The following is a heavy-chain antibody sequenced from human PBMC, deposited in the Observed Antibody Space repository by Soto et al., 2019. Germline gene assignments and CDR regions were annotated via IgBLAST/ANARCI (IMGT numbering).Heavy chain of an antibody. J-gene: IGHJ6*02. Sequence: GGSLRLSCAASGFTFDDYAMHWVRQAPGKGLEWVSLISGDGGSTYYADSVKGRFTISRDNSKNSLYLQMNSLRTEDTALYYCAKGFFCSGSYVSLSRDYYYGMDVWGQGTTVTVSS. CDR1: GFTFDDYA. CDR3: AKGFFCSGSYVSLSRDYYYGMDV. D-gene: IGHD3-10*02. CDR2: ISGDGGST. V-gene: IGHV3-43*02.